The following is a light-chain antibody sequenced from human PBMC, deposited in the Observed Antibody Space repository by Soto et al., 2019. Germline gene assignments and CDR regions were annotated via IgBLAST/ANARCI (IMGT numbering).Light chain of an antibody. CDR1: SSDVGGYNY. CDR2: EVS. CDR3: RSYTSSSTRV. Sequence: QSVLTQPASVSGSPGQSITISCTGTSSDVGGYNYVSWYQQHPGKAPKLMIYEVSNRPSGVSNRFSGSKSGNTASLTISGLQAEDEADYYSRSYTSSSTRVFGGGTKLTVL. J-gene: IGLJ3*02. V-gene: IGLV2-14*01.